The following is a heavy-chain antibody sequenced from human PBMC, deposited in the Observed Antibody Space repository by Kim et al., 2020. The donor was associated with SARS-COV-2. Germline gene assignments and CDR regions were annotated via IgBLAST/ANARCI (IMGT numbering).Heavy chain of an antibody. CDR2: INPSSGGT. J-gene: IGHJ4*02. V-gene: IGHV1-2*06. D-gene: IGHD3-22*01. CDR3: ARGESVYDSSTYRDY. CDR1: GYIFIGYY. Sequence: ASVKVSCKASGYIFIGYYMHWVRQAPGQGLEWMGRINPSSGGTNYAQKFQGRVTMTRDTSISTAYMELSRLRSDDTAVYYCARGESVYDSSTYRDYWGQGTLVTVSS.